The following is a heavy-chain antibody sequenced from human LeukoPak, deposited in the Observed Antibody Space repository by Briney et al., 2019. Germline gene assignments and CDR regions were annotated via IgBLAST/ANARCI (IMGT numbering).Heavy chain of an antibody. Sequence: GGSLRLSCAASGFTFSSYSMIWVRQAPGKGLEWVSSISRSSGYIYYADSVRGRFTISRDNAKNSLSLQMNSLRAEDTAIYYCAKRSANIWYFDYWGPGTLVPVSS. J-gene: IGHJ4*02. CDR3: AKRSANIWYFDY. CDR2: ISRSSGYI. V-gene: IGHV3-21*04. CDR1: GFTFSSYS. D-gene: IGHD2/OR15-2a*01.